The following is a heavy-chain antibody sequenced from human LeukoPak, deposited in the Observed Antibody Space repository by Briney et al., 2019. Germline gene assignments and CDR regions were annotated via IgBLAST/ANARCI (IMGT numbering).Heavy chain of an antibody. Sequence: SETLSLACTVSGVSIVRHYWIWIRQPPGKGLEWIGHISYSGSTNYNPSLKSRVTISVDTSKNQVSLRLSSVTAADTAVYYCARDGEGDEGWDYWGQGTLVTVSS. CDR3: ARDGEGDEGWDY. CDR1: GVSIVRHY. V-gene: IGHV4-59*11. D-gene: IGHD7-27*01. CDR2: ISYSGST. J-gene: IGHJ4*02.